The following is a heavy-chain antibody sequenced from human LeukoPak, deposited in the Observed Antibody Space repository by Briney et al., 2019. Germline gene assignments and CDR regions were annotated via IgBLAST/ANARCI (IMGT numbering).Heavy chain of an antibody. V-gene: IGHV4-59*01. Sequence: SETLSLTCSVSGGSITSYYWSWIRQPPGKGLEWIGHVSDGGRTNYSPSLRSRVSISVDTSKNQFSLKLNSVTAADTAVYFCARASTTFDDWGQGTLVTVSS. CDR1: GGSITSYY. J-gene: IGHJ4*02. CDR2: VSDGGRT. CDR3: ARASTTFDD. D-gene: IGHD1-14*01.